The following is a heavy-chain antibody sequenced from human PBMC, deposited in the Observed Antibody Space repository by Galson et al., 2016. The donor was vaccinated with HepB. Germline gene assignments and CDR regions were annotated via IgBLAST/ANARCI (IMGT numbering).Heavy chain of an antibody. CDR3: ARVAMVTSKVDY. CDR1: GGSISSSNW. V-gene: IGHV4-4*02. D-gene: IGHD5-18*01. Sequence: SETLSLTCAVSGGSISSSNWWSWVRQPPGKGLEWIGEIYHSGSTNYNPSLKSRVTISVDKSKNQFSLKLSSVTAADTAGCHCARVAMVTSKVDYWGQGTMVTVSS. CDR2: IYHSGST. J-gene: IGHJ3*01.